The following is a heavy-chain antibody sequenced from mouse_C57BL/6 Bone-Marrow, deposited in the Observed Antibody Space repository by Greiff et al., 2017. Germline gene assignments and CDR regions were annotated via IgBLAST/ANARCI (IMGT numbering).Heavy chain of an antibody. D-gene: IGHD2-4*01. CDR2: ISSGSSTI. CDR3: ARSGLRRGYYSDY. J-gene: IGHJ2*01. Sequence: EVMLVESGGGLVKPGGSLKLSCAASGFTFSDYGMHWVRQAPEKGLEWVAYISSGSSTIYYADTVKGRFTISRDNAKNTLFLQMTSLRSEDTAMSYCARSGLRRGYYSDYWGQGTTLTVSS. CDR1: GFTFSDYG. V-gene: IGHV5-17*01.